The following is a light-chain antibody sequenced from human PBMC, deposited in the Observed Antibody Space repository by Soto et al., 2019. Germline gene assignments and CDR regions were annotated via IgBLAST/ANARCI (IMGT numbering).Light chain of an antibody. J-gene: IGLJ1*01. CDR2: DDS. CDR3: LVWDSIGDNYV. V-gene: IGLV3-21*02. CDR1: SIGSDT. Sequence: SYELTQPPSVSVAPGETARITCGRNSIGSDTVHWYQQKPGQAPVVVVYDDSERPSGTPERISGSNSGDTATLTIRRVEAGDEADYYCLVWDSIGDNYVFGSGTKVTVL.